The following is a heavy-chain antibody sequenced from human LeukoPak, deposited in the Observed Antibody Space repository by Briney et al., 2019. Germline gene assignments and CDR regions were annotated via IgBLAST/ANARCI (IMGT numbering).Heavy chain of an antibody. D-gene: IGHD3-16*02. CDR1: GFTFSSYS. V-gene: IGHV3-21*01. CDR3: AREEDYVWGSYRSHDAFDI. Sequence: PGGSLRLSCAASGFTFSSYSMNWVRQAPGKGLGWVSSISSSSSYIYYADSVKGRFTISRDNAKNSLYLQMNSLRAEDTAVYYCAREEDYVWGSYRSHDAFDIWGQGTIVTVSS. J-gene: IGHJ3*02. CDR2: ISSSSSYI.